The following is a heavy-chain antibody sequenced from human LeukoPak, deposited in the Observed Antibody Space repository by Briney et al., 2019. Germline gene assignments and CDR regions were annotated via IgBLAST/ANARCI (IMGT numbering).Heavy chain of an antibody. J-gene: IGHJ4*02. D-gene: IGHD2-8*01. CDR1: GFTFDDYA. CDR2: ISGDGGST. CDR3: AKDIGYYCTNGVCYTGGIDY. Sequence: GGSLRLSCAASGFTFDDYAMHWVRQAPGKGLEWVSLISGDGGSTYYADSVKGRFTISRDNSKSSLYLQMNSLRTEDTALYYCAKDIGYYCTNGVCYTGGIDYWGQGTLVTVSS. V-gene: IGHV3-43*02.